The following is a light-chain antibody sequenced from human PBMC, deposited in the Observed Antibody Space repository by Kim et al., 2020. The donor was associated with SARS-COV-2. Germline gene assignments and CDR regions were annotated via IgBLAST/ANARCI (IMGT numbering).Light chain of an antibody. CDR3: QRLNSYLCT. CDR2: ATS. V-gene: IGKV1-9*01. J-gene: IGKJ1*01. Sequence: DGQLTQFRSFLSASVGDRVTITCRASKAISRYIAWYQKKPGKAPELLIYATSALQSGVPSRFSGSGSGTEFTLTISSLQPEDLATYCGQRLNSYLCTYGQGTKMYIK. CDR1: KAISRY.